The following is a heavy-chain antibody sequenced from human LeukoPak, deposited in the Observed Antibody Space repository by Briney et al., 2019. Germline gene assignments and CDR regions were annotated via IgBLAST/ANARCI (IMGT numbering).Heavy chain of an antibody. Sequence: ASVKVSCKASGYIFTGYYMHWVRQAPGQGLEWMGWINPNSGGTKYAQKFQGRVTKTRDTSISTAYMELSRLRSDDTAVYYCARGPNWNDLRRVYWGEGTLVTVSS. V-gene: IGHV1-2*02. D-gene: IGHD1-20*01. CDR2: INPNSGGT. CDR3: ARGPNWNDLRRVY. J-gene: IGHJ4*02. CDR1: GYIFTGYY.